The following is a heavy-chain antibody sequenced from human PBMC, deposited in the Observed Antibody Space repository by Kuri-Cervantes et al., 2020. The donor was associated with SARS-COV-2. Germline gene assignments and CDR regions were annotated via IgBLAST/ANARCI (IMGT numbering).Heavy chain of an antibody. D-gene: IGHD6-13*01. CDR2: IYYSGST. CDR1: GGSISSHY. J-gene: IGHJ4*02. Sequence: SETLSLTCTVSGGSISSHYWSWIRQPPGKGLEWIGYIYYSGSTNYNPSLKSRVTISVDTSKNQFSLKLSSVTAADTAVYYCASSSSSWPYYFDSWGQGTLVTVSS. CDR3: ASSSSSWPYYFDS. V-gene: IGHV4-59*11.